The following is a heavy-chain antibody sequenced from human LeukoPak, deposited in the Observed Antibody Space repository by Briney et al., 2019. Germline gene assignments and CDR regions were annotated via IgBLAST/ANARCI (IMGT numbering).Heavy chain of an antibody. CDR1: GGSISSYY. V-gene: IGHV4-59*01. CDR3: ARDGDGYNFPYWYFDL. CDR2: IYYSGGT. D-gene: IGHD5-24*01. J-gene: IGHJ2*01. Sequence: SETLSLTCTVSGGSISSYYWSWIRQPPGKGLEWIGYIYYSGGTNYNPSLKSRVTISVDTSKNQFSLKLSSVTAADTAVYYCARDGDGYNFPYWYFDLWGRGTLVTVSS.